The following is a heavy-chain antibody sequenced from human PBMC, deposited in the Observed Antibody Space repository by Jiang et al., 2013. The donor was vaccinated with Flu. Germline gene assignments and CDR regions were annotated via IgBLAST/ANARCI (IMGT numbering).Heavy chain of an antibody. V-gene: IGHV4-30-2*05. CDR3: ARASLRLRYFDS. Sequence: NPSLKSRVIISVDTSKNQFSLQLTSVTGADTAVYYCARASLRLRYFDSWGQGTLVSVSS. J-gene: IGHJ4*02. D-gene: IGHD2-21*02.